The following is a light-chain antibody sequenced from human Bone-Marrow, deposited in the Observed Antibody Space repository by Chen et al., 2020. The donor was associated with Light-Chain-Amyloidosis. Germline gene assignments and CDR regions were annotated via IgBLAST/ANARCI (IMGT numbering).Light chain of an antibody. V-gene: IGLV2-8*01. CDR1: SSDVGGYTY. CDR3: SSYGGSNNLL. Sequence: QSALTQPPSASGSPGQSVTLSCAGTSSDVGGYTYVSWYQQHPGKAHKLMIYEVTKRPSGVPDRFSGSKSGNTASLTVSGLQAEDEADYYCSSYGGSNNLLFGGGTKVTVL. CDR2: EVT. J-gene: IGLJ2*01.